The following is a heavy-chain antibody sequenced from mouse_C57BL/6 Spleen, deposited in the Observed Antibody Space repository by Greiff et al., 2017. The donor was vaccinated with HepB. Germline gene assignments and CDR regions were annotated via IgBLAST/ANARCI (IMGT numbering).Heavy chain of an antibody. J-gene: IGHJ4*01. CDR3: ERHGYHYYGSSSKAMDY. V-gene: IGHV1-62-2*01. Sequence: VQLQQSGAELVKPGASVKLSCKASGYTFTEYTIHWVKQRSGQGLEWIGWFYPGSGSIKYNENFKDKATLTADKSSSTVYMERSRLTSEVSAVYFCERHGYHYYGSSSKAMDYWGQGTSVTVSS. D-gene: IGHD1-1*01. CDR2: FYPGSGSI. CDR1: GYTFTEYT.